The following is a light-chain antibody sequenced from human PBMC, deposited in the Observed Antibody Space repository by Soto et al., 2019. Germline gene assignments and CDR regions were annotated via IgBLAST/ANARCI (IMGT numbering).Light chain of an antibody. CDR3: RSYAGSSTFV. V-gene: IGLV2-23*02. Sequence: QSALTQPASVSGSPGQSITISCTGTSSDVGSYNLVSWYQQHPGKAPKLMIYEVSKRPSGVSNRFSGYKSGNTASLTISGLQAEDEADYYCRSYAGSSTFVFGTGTKVTVL. CDR2: EVS. J-gene: IGLJ1*01. CDR1: SSDVGSYNL.